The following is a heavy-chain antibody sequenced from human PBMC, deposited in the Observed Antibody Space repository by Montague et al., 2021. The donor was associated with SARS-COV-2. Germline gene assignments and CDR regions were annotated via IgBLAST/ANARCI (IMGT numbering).Heavy chain of an antibody. CDR1: GDSVYSNTAA. Sequence: CAISGDSVYSNTAAWNWIRQSPSRGLEWLGRTYYRSKWYNDYALSVKSRITINPDTSKNQFSLQLNSVTPEDTVVYYCARGQQWLGAVYYYYGMDVWGQGTTVTVSS. D-gene: IGHD6-19*01. J-gene: IGHJ6*02. CDR2: TYYRSKWYN. V-gene: IGHV6-1*01. CDR3: ARGQQWLGAVYYYYGMDV.